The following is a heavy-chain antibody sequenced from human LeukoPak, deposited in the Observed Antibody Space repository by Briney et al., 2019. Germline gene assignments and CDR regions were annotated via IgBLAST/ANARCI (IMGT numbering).Heavy chain of an antibody. V-gene: IGHV4/OR15-8*01. Sequence: KPSETLSLTCAVSGASIDSHSWWSWVRRPPGKGLEWIGEIYHSGGANYKPSLKSRVTMSVDTSKNHFSLKLTSVTAADTAVYYCAYNRDFALDNWGQGTLVTVSS. CDR2: IYHSGGA. CDR1: GASIDSHSW. CDR3: AYNRDFALDN. J-gene: IGHJ4*02. D-gene: IGHD1-14*01.